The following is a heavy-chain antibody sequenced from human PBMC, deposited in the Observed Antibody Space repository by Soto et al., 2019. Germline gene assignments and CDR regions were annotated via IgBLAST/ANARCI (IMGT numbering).Heavy chain of an antibody. CDR1: GFSLTTGQVG. CDR2: IYGDNDK. J-gene: IGHJ1*01. CDR3: VFRPLKEGSPGYFKD. V-gene: IGHV2-5*02. Sequence: QLTLKESGPTLVKPTQTLTLTCTFSGFSLTTGQVGVAWIRQRPGEAPEWLALIYGDNDKRYRQSLTTRLTIAKDTSRNRVVLTMTNMDPVDTATYVCVFRPLKEGSPGYFKDWGQGALVTVSS. D-gene: IGHD3-22*01.